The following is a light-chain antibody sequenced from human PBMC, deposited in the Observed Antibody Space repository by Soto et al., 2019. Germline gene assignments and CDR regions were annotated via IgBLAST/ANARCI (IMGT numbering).Light chain of an antibody. CDR2: DAS. V-gene: IGKV1-5*01. CDR3: QLYNSYPWT. J-gene: IGKJ1*01. CDR1: QSISSW. Sequence: DIQMTQAPSTLGASLGDRVTIPCRASQSISSWLAWYQQKPGKAPKLLIYDASSLESGVPSRFSGSGSGTEFTLTISSLQPDDFATYYCQLYNSYPWTFGQGTKVDIK.